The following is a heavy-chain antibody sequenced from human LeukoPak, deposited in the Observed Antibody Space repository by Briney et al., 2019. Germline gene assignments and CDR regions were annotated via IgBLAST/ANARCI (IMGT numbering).Heavy chain of an antibody. D-gene: IGHD6-19*01. CDR2: IYSGGST. CDR3: ARESSYSSGWYYFAY. Sequence: HPGGSPRLSCAVSGFTVSSNYMSWVRQAPGKGLEWVSVIYSGGSTYYADSVKGRFTISRDNSKNTLYLQMNSLRAEDTAVYYCARESSYSSGWYYFAYWGQGTLVTVSS. V-gene: IGHV3-53*01. CDR1: GFTVSSNY. J-gene: IGHJ4*02.